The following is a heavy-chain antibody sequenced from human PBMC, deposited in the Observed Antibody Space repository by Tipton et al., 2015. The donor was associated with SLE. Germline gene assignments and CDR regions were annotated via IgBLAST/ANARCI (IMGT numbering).Heavy chain of an antibody. CDR3: ARGTMGYGPDAFDI. CDR2: ISSSGNTM. CDR1: GFTFSSFE. Sequence: GSLRLSCTASGFTFSSFEMNWVRQAPGKGLEWVSFISSSGNTMYYANSVKGRFTISRDNAKNSLYLQMNSLRAEDTAVYYCARGTMGYGPDAFDIWGQGTMVTVSS. J-gene: IGHJ3*02. V-gene: IGHV3-48*03. D-gene: IGHD5-18*01.